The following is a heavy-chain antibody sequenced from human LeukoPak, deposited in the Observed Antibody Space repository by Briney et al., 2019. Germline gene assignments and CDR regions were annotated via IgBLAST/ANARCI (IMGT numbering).Heavy chain of an antibody. D-gene: IGHD1-26*01. CDR1: RFTPVDYA. CDR3: RKDLAAGGLNS. J-gene: IGHJ4*02. CDR2: ILFCNRGI. V-gene: IGHV3-9*02. Sequence: GGSLRLSRIVSRFTPVDYAMHWVRQVPGRGVEWVVGILFCNRGIGYADSATGRIIVSRDKAKNCPDRQMNSLRSEATGLYYFRKDLAAGGLNSWGQGTLV.